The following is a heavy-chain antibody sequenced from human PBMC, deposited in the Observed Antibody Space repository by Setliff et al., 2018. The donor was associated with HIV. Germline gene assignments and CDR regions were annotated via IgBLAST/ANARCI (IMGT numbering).Heavy chain of an antibody. Sequence: ASVKVSCKVSGHTLTELSMHWVRQAPGQGFEWMGWINIDSGHTNFAQKFQDRVTVTTDTSTNTTYMELRGLRSDDTATYYCARVPSGAAGLVRAGFYFWGQGTLVTVSS. J-gene: IGHJ4*01. V-gene: IGHV1-24*01. D-gene: IGHD6-25*01. CDR2: INIDSGHT. CDR3: ARVPSGAAGLVRAGFYF. CDR1: GHTLTELS.